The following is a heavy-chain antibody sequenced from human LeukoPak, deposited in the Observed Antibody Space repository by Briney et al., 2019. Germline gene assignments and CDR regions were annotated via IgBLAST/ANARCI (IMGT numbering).Heavy chain of an antibody. D-gene: IGHD3-22*01. CDR2: IKSDGKT. CDR1: GFSFSSYW. Sequence: GGSLRLSCAASGFSFSSYWMHWVRQAPGKGLVWVSRIKSDGKTNYADSVKGRFTISRDNAKNTVSLQMNSLRAEDTGVYYCARAPSEIGGYYPEYFRHWGQGALVTVSS. J-gene: IGHJ1*01. V-gene: IGHV3-74*01. CDR3: ARAPSEIGGYYPEYFRH.